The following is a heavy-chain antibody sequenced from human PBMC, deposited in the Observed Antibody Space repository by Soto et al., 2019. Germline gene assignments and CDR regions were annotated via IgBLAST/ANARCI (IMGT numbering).Heavy chain of an antibody. D-gene: IGHD1-26*01. CDR1: GFTFDDYA. Sequence: PGGSLRLSCAASGFTFDDYAMHWVRQAPGKGLEWVSGISWNSGSIGYADSVKGRFTISRDNAKNSLYLQMNSLRAEDTALYYCAKDLRVGAPRYGMDVWGQGTTVTVSS. CDR2: ISWNSGSI. CDR3: AKDLRVGAPRYGMDV. V-gene: IGHV3-9*01. J-gene: IGHJ6*02.